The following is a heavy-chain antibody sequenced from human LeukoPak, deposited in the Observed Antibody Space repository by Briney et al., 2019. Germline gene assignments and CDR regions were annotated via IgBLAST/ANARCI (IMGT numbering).Heavy chain of an antibody. V-gene: IGHV4-30-4*01. J-gene: IGHJ4*02. CDR2: IYYSGST. CDR3: ARGSTSFAGFDY. Sequence: SETLSLTCTVSGGSISSGDYYWSWLRQPPGTGLEWIGYIYYSGSTYYNPSLKSRVTISVDTSKNQFSLKLSSVTAADTAVYYCARGSTSFAGFDYWGQGTLVTVSS. D-gene: IGHD2-2*01. CDR1: GGSISSGDYY.